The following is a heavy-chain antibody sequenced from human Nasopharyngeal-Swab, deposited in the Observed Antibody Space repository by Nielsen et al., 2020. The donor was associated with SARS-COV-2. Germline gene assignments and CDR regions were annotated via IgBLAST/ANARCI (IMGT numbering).Heavy chain of an antibody. V-gene: IGHV3-30*18. D-gene: IGHD6-19*01. CDR2: ISYDGSYS. Sequence: WIRQPPGKGLEWVALISYDGSYSYYADSMKGRFTISRDNSKNTLYLQVDSLRTDDTAVYYCAKDVLSSRWWGFDPWGQGTQVTVSS. CDR3: AKDVLSSRWWGFDP. J-gene: IGHJ5*02.